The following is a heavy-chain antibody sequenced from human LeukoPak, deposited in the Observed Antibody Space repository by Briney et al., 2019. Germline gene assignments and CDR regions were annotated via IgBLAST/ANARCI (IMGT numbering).Heavy chain of an antibody. J-gene: IGHJ4*02. CDR2: IGTAGDT. CDR1: GFTFSDYD. Sequence: PGGSLRLSCAASGFTFSDYDMHWVRQPTGEGLEWVAAIGTAGDTYYTGSVKGRLTISRENAKNSLYLQMNSLRAGDTAVYYCARVAKERVGGVYYFDYWGQGTLVTVSS. CDR3: ARVAKERVGGVYYFDY. V-gene: IGHV3-13*01. D-gene: IGHD1-1*01.